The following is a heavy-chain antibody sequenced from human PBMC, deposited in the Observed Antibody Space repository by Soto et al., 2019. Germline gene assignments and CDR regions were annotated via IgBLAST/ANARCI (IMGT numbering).Heavy chain of an antibody. D-gene: IGHD3-9*01. V-gene: IGHV4-31*03. CDR3: TRSRGGDTDYFHDAFDI. J-gene: IGHJ3*02. Sequence: SETLSLTCSVSGGSVNSFGHYWSWIRQHPGKGLEWIGYIYYGGRTDFNPSLKSRVLISADTSKNQFSLNLNSVTVADTAVYYCTRSRGGDTDYFHDAFDIWGPGTMVTVSS. CDR1: GGSVNSFGHY. CDR2: IYYGGRT.